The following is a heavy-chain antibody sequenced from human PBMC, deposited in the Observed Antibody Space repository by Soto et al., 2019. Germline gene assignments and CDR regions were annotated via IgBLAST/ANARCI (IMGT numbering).Heavy chain of an antibody. Sequence: PGGSLRLSCAASGFTFSSSWMTWVRQAPGKGLEWVGNIKEDATEKHYVDSVKGRFTISRDNAKNLLYLEMNSLRVDDTAVYYCARDPVDFDDWGQGTLVTVSS. CDR2: IKEDATEK. CDR1: GFTFSSSW. J-gene: IGHJ4*02. V-gene: IGHV3-7*01. D-gene: IGHD5-12*01. CDR3: ARDPVDFDD.